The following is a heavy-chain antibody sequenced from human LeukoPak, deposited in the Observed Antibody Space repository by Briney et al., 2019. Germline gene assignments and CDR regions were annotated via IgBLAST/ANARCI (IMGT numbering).Heavy chain of an antibody. CDR2: IYTSGST. CDR3: ARGRARGIAAAGNWFDP. CDR1: GGSISSGSYY. V-gene: IGHV4-61*02. D-gene: IGHD6-13*01. Sequence: ASEALSLTCTVSGGSISSGSYYWSWIRQPAGKGLEWSGRIYTSGSTNYNPSLKSRVTISVDTSKNQFSLKLSSVTAADTAVYYCARGRARGIAAAGNWFDPWGQGTLVTVSS. J-gene: IGHJ5*02.